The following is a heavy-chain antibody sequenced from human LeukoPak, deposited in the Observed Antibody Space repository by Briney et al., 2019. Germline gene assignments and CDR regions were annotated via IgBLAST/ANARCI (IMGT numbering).Heavy chain of an antibody. CDR1: GFKFDDYG. CDR3: ARRRRTYYYDSSGREAFDI. J-gene: IGHJ3*02. CDR2: INHSGST. V-gene: IGHV4-34*01. Sequence: GSLRLSCTASGFKFDDYGMTWVRQAPGKGLEWIGEINHSGSTNYNPSLKSRVTISVDTSKNQFSLKLSSVTAADTAVYYCARRRRTYYYDSSGREAFDIWGQGTMVTVSS. D-gene: IGHD3-22*01.